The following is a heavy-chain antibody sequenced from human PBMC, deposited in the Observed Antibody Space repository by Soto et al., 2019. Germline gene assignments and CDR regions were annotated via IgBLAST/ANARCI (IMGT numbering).Heavy chain of an antibody. Sequence: GGSLRLSCGAPGVTFKDYGMHWVRQAPGKGLEWVAVISYDGEQTYYADSVKGRFTISRDSAKNTLYLQMNGLSAEDTAIYYCTKDTFGAWDSWGQGTLVTVSS. D-gene: IGHD3-10*01. V-gene: IGHV3-30*18. CDR1: GVTFKDYG. J-gene: IGHJ4*02. CDR3: TKDTFGAWDS. CDR2: ISYDGEQT.